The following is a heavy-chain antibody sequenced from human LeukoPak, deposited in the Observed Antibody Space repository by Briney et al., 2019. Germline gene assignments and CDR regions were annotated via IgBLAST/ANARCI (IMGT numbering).Heavy chain of an antibody. J-gene: IGHJ5*02. V-gene: IGHV4-4*07. CDR2: ISTSGSP. Sequence: SETLSLTCTVSGGSISSYYWSWIRQPAGKGLEWIGLISTSGSPKYNPSLKSRVTMSIDTSKNQFSLKLSSATAADTAVYYCARDLTTPPYNWFDPWGQGMLVTVSS. D-gene: IGHD4/OR15-4a*01. CDR3: ARDLTTPPYNWFDP. CDR1: GGSISSYY.